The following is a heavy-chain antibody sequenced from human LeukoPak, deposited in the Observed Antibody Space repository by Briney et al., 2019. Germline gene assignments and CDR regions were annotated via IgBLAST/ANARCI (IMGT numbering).Heavy chain of an antibody. CDR1: GGSFSGYY. Sequence: PSETLSLTCAVYGGSFSGYYWSWIRQPPWKGLEWIGEINHSGSTNYNPSLKSRVTISVDTSKNQFSLKLSSVTAADTAVYYCARGRVVVVAASYYYGMDVWGQGTTVTVSS. CDR2: INHSGST. D-gene: IGHD2-15*01. V-gene: IGHV4-34*01. J-gene: IGHJ6*02. CDR3: ARGRVVVVAASYYYGMDV.